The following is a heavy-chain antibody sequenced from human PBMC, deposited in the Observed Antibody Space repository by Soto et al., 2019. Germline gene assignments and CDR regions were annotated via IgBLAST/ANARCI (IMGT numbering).Heavy chain of an antibody. V-gene: IGHV3-21*06. CDR2: ISSTTNYI. CDR1: GFTFTRYS. J-gene: IGHJ4*02. CDR3: ARVSEDLTSNFDY. Sequence: PEGSLRLSCAASGFTFTRYSMNWVRQAPGKGLEWVSSISSTTNYIYYGDSMKGRFTISRDNAKNSLYLEMNSLRAEDTAVYYCARVSEDLTSNFDYWGQGTLVTVSS.